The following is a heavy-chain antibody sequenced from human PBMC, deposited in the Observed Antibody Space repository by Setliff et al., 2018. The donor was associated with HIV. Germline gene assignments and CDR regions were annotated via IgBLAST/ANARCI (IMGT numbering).Heavy chain of an antibody. CDR2: INSDGSTS. CDR1: GFTFNKAW. V-gene: IGHV3-74*03. CDR3: VRVAGFSSSWFGY. D-gene: IGHD6-13*01. Sequence: PGGSLRLSCAASGFTFNKAWMSWVRQAPGKGLEWVSRINSDGSTSEHADAVKGRLTISRDNARNTLYLEMNSLRVEDTAVYYCVRVAGFSSSWFGYWGPGTLVTVSS. J-gene: IGHJ4*02.